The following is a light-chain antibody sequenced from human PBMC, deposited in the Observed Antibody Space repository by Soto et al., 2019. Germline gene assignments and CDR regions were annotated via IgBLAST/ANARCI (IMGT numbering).Light chain of an antibody. CDR2: GTC. Sequence: DIVLMQSPGTLSFSPGERATLSCRASQSMSNSNVFWYQQKRCQAPRLLLRGTCSRATGVPDRFSGSGSGTDFPLTIIRLEPEDFEIYYCQHFGDSSCTFGQGTKAEIK. J-gene: IGKJ1*01. CDR1: QSMSNSN. V-gene: IGKV3-20*01. CDR3: QHFGDSSCT.